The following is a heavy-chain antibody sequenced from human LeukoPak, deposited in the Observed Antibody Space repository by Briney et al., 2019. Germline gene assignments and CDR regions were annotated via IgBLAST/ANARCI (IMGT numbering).Heavy chain of an antibody. CDR3: ARDARRGSPDYFDL. CDR2: IKTDGSST. CDR1: GFTFSRYW. D-gene: IGHD3-10*01. Sequence: PGGSLRLSRAASGFTFSRYWMHWVRQAPGKGLVWVSRIKTDGSSTNYADSVKGRFTISRDNAKNTLYLQMNSLRADDTGVYYCARDARRGSPDYFDLWGQGTLVTVSS. V-gene: IGHV3-74*01. J-gene: IGHJ4*02.